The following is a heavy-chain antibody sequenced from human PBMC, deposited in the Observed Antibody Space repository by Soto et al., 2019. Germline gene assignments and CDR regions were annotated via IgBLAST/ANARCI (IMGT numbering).Heavy chain of an antibody. CDR3: ARDKQGFSYGYGSQYFYYHGLDV. CDR2: IYYSGST. CDR1: GGSISSYY. V-gene: IGHV4-59*12. Sequence: SETLSLTCTVSGGSISSYYWSWIRQPPGKGLEWIGYIYYSGSTNYNPSLKSRVTISVDTTKNQFSLRLTYVTSADTAVYYCARDKQGFSYGYGSQYFYYHGLDVWGQGTTVPVSS. J-gene: IGHJ6*02. D-gene: IGHD5-18*01.